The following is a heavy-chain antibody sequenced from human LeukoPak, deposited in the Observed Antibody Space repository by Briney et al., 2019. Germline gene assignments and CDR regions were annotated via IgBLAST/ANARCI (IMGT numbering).Heavy chain of an antibody. V-gene: IGHV1-18*01. Sequence: VASGTVSCKTSGYSFTRYAITWVRQAPGQGLEWMGWISTYNGDTKYAQKLQDRVTMKTDTSTSTADMELRSLTSDDTAVYYCARDPSNTSGWYSYFDYWGQGALLTVSS. D-gene: IGHD6-19*01. CDR2: ISTYNGDT. CDR1: GYSFTRYA. J-gene: IGHJ4*02. CDR3: ARDPSNTSGWYSYFDY.